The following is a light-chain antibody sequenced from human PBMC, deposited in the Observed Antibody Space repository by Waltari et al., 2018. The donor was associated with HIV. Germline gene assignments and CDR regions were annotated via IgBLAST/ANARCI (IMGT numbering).Light chain of an antibody. CDR1: SSDVGASAY. Sequence: QSALTQPASVSGSPGQSISISCSGTSSDVGASAYVSSYHQHPGEAPTPSLYEVKKRPSGISNRFSGSKSGNTASLTISGLQVEDEAHYYCSSYSASGTLVLFGGGTRLTVL. CDR2: EVK. V-gene: IGLV2-14*01. J-gene: IGLJ2*01. CDR3: SSYSASGTLVL.